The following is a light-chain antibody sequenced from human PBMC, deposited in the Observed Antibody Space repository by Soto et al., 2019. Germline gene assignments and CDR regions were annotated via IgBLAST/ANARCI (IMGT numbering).Light chain of an antibody. Sequence: DIQMTQSPSTLSASVGDRVTITCRASQSISSWLAWYQQKPGKAPKLLIYDASSLESGVPSRFSGSGSGTEFTLTISSLQPGDFATYYCQQSWTFGQGTKVDIK. J-gene: IGKJ1*01. CDR3: QQSWT. V-gene: IGKV1-5*01. CDR1: QSISSW. CDR2: DAS.